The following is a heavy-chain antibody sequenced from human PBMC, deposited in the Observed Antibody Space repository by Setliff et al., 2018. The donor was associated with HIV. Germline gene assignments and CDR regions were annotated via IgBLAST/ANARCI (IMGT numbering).Heavy chain of an antibody. J-gene: IGHJ4*02. CDR2: IIPIFGTA. CDR1: GGTFSSYP. CDR3: ARGRHFDSSGTSNY. Sequence: VASVKVSCKASGGTFSSYPVSWVRQAPGQGLEWMGGIIPIFGTANYAQKFKGRVTITADKSTSTVHMELSSLRSEDTAVYYCARGRHFDSSGTSNYWGQGTLVTVSS. V-gene: IGHV1-69*06. D-gene: IGHD3-22*01.